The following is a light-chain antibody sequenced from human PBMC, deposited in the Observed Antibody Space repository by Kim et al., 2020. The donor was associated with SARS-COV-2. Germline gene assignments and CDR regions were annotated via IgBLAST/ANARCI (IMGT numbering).Light chain of an antibody. CDR2: ELN. CDR3: SSYAGTNTVL. CDR1: SSDVGAYNY. V-gene: IGLV2-8*01. J-gene: IGLJ2*01. Sequence: QSALTQPPSASGPPGQSVAISCTGTSSDVGAYNYVSWYQQYPGKAPKLIIYELNKRPSGVPDRFSGSKSGNTASLTVSGLQAEDEADYYCSSYAGTNTVLFGGGTQLPVL.